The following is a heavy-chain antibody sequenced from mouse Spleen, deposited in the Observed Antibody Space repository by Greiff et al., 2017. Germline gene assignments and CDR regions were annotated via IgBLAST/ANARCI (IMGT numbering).Heavy chain of an antibody. CDR3: ARRAARATDYAMDY. J-gene: IGHJ4*01. CDR2: ISYDGSN. V-gene: IGHV3-6*01. D-gene: IGHD3-1*01. Sequence: EVQLQQSGPGLVKPSQSLSLTCSVTGYSITSGYYWNWIRQFPGNKLEWMGYISYDGSNNYNPSLKNRISITRDTSKNQFFLKLNSVTTEDTATYYCARRAARATDYAMDYWGQGTSVTVSS. CDR1: GYSITSGYY.